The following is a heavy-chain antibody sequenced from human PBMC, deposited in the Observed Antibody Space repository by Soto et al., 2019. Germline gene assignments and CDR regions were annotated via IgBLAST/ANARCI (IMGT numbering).Heavy chain of an antibody. CDR3: ARDLYYSSGRYFDHDAFDI. CDR1: GYNFTSYG. J-gene: IGHJ3*02. V-gene: IGHV1-18*01. CDR2: ISPHNDRT. Sequence: ASVKVSCKASGYNFTSYGISWVRQAPGQGLEWMGWISPHNDRTKYARRFQDRVTMTTETPTSTVYMELGSLRSDDTAVYYCARDLYYSSGRYFDHDAFDIWGQGTVVTVS. D-gene: IGHD6-19*01.